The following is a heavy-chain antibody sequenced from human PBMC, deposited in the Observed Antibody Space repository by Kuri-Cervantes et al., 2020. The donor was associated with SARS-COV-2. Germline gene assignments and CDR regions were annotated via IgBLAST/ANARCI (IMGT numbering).Heavy chain of an antibody. V-gene: IGHV3-7*01. J-gene: IGHJ5*02. D-gene: IGHD3/OR15-3a*01. CDR1: GFTFSSYW. Sequence: ETLSLTCAASGFTFSSYWMSWVRQAPGKGLEWVANIKQDGSEKYYVDSVKGRFTISRDNAKNSLYLKMNSLRAEDTAVYYCARENSDFMTWFDPWGQGTLVTVSS. CDR2: IKQDGSEK. CDR3: ARENSDFMTWFDP.